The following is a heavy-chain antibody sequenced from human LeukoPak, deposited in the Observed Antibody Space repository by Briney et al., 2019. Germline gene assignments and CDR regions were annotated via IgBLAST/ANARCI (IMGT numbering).Heavy chain of an antibody. D-gene: IGHD4-17*01. CDR1: GFTFDDYA. CDR2: ISVDGVSA. V-gene: IGHV3-43*02. CDR3: AKSVDFDYGDYYFDY. Sequence: GGSLRLSCAASGFTFDDYAMHWVRQAPGKGLEWVSLISVDGVSAYYADSVKGRFTISRDNSKNSLYLQMNSLRTEDTAFYYCAKSVDFDYGDYYFDYWGQGTLVTVSS. J-gene: IGHJ4*02.